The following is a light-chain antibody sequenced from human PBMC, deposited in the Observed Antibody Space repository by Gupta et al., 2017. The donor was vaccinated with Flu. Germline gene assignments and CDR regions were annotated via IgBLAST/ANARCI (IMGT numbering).Light chain of an antibody. V-gene: IGKV2-28*01. Sequence: DIVMTQSPLSMPVTPGEPAYISCRSSQSRLHSNGYNYLDWYLQNPGQSPQLLIYLGSNRASGVPDRFSGSGAGTAFTLKSSIGEAEGVGVYYSMQDLPTNTFGQGTHLEIK. CDR2: LGS. J-gene: IGKJ5*01. CDR3: MQDLPTNT. CDR1: QSRLHSNGYNY.